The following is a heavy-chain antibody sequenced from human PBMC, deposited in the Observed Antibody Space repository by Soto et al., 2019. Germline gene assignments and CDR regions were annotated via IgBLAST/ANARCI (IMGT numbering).Heavy chain of an antibody. V-gene: IGHV3-33*01. D-gene: IGHD4-4*01. Sequence: QVQLVESGGGVVQPGRSLRLSCAASGFTFSSYGMHWVRQAPGKGLEWVAVIWYDGSNKYYADSVKGRFTISRDNSKNTLYLQMNSLRAEDTAVYYCARDQFVTTNYYYYGMDVWGQGTTVTVSS. CDR2: IWYDGSNK. CDR3: ARDQFVTTNYYYYGMDV. CDR1: GFTFSSYG. J-gene: IGHJ6*02.